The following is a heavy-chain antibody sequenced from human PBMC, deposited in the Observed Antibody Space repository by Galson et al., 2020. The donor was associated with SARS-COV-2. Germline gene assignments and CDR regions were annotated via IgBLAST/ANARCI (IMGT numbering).Heavy chain of an antibody. Sequence: GGSLRLSCAASGFTFSSYAMHWVRQAPVKGLEWVAVISYDGSNKYYADSVKGRFTISRDNSKNTLYLQMNSLRAEDTAVYYCARDKGGYVFLFDYWGQGTLVTVSS. D-gene: IGHD5-12*01. V-gene: IGHV3-30*04. J-gene: IGHJ4*02. CDR2: ISYDGSNK. CDR3: ARDKGGYVFLFDY. CDR1: GFTFSSYA.